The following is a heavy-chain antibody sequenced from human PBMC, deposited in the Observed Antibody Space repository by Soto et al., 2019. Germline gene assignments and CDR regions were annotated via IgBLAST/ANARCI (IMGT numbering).Heavy chain of an antibody. CDR3: ARGRYYGMDV. J-gene: IGHJ6*02. Sequence: LRRSCAASGFTFSSYEMNWVRQAPGKGLEWVSYISSSGSTIYYADSVKGRFTISRDNAKNSLYLQMNSLRAEDTAVYYCARGRYYGMDVWGQGTTVTVSS. CDR2: ISSSGSTI. V-gene: IGHV3-48*03. CDR1: GFTFSSYE.